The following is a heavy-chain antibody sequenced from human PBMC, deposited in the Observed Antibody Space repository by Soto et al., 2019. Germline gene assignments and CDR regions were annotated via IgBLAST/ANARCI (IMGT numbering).Heavy chain of an antibody. Sequence: EVQLVESGEGLVQPGGSLRLSCAASGFTFSNYAMHWVRQAPGKGLEYVSAISGNGFSTYYGDSVRGRFIISRDNAKNTLYLQMGSLRAEDRAVYYCARGPSTVATWLDYWGQGTLVTVSS. CDR3: ARGPSTVATWLDY. D-gene: IGHD4-17*01. J-gene: IGHJ4*02. V-gene: IGHV3-64*02. CDR1: GFTFSNYA. CDR2: ISGNGFST.